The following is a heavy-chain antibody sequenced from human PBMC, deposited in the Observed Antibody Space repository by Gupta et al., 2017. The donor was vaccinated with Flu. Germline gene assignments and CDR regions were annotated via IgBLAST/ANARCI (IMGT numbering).Heavy chain of an antibody. D-gene: IGHD6-13*01. CDR1: GFSFSSYW. Sequence: EVQLVESGGDLVQPGGSLRLPCAASGFSFSSYWVHWVRQAPGKGLEWVSRINGDGSSINYADSVKGQFTTSRDNAKNTLYLQMNSLRAEDTAVYYCSRLNEADDLWGHGTLVTVSS. J-gene: IGHJ5*02. CDR3: SRLNEADDL. V-gene: IGHV3-74*01. CDR2: INGDGSSI.